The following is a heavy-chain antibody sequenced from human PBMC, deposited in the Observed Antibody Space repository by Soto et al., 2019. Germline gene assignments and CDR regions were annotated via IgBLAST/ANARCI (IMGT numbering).Heavy chain of an antibody. J-gene: IGHJ5*01. CDR1: GGSITTGGSY. V-gene: IGHV4-31*03. CDR3: GRASFHVLYRKPHFDS. Sequence: QVQLQESGPGLVKPSQTLSLTCTVSGGSITTGGSYWSWIRQHPGKGLEWIGNIYHSGNTYYNPSLEGRLTIAADASKYRFSRMVDCVLAAGTSLYSWGRASFHVLYRKPHFDSCGYGTLGTVPS. D-gene: IGHD2-2*02. CDR2: IYHSGNT.